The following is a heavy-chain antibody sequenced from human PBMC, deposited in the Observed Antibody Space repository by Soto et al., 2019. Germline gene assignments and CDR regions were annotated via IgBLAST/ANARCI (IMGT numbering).Heavy chain of an antibody. V-gene: IGHV4-31*03. CDR2: IYYSGST. Sequence: SETLSLTCTVSGGSISSGGYYWSWIRQHPGKGLEWIGYIYYSGSTYYNPSLKSRVTISVDTSKNQFSLKLSSVTAADTAVYYCARWGQLERRMGPSGYYYGMDVWGQGTTVTVSS. CDR3: ARWGQLERRMGPSGYYYGMDV. D-gene: IGHD1-1*01. J-gene: IGHJ6*02. CDR1: GGSISSGGYY.